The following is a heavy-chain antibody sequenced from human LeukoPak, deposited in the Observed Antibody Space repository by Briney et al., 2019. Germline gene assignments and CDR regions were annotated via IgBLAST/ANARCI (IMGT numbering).Heavy chain of an antibody. V-gene: IGHV1-2*02. Sequence: WASVKVSCKASGYTFTGYYMHWVRQAPGQGLEWMGWINPNSGGTNYAQKFQGRVTMTRDMSISTAYMELSRLRSDDTAVYYCARPRGSKEREPFDYWGQGTLVTVSS. J-gene: IGHJ4*02. CDR3: ARPRGSKEREPFDY. CDR2: INPNSGGT. D-gene: IGHD1-26*01. CDR1: GYTFTGYY.